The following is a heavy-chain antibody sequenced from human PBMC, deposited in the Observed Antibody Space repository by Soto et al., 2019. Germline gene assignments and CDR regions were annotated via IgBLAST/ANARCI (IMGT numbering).Heavy chain of an antibody. CDR3: AKDQWGQLLSLAY. D-gene: IGHD2-15*01. J-gene: IGHJ4*02. V-gene: IGHV3-30*18. Sequence: QVQLVESGGGVVQPGRSLRLSCAASGFTFSSYGMHWVRQAPGKGLEWVAVISYDGSNKYYADSVKGRLTISRDNSKKTLCLQMNRLSAEDTAVYYCAKDQWGQLLSLAYWGQGTLVTVSS. CDR2: ISYDGSNK. CDR1: GFTFSSYG.